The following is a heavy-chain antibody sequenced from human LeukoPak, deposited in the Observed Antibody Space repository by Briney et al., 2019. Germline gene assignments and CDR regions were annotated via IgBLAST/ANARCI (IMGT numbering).Heavy chain of an antibody. CDR1: GFTVSSNF. V-gene: IGHV3-53*01. J-gene: IGHJ4*02. CDR2: TYRDGST. Sequence: GGSLRLSCAASGFTVSSNFMSWVRQAPGKGLEWVSVTYRDGSTYYADSVKGRFTISRDNSKNTLYLQMNSLRAEDTAVYYCASGYTYGIFHYWGQGTLVTVSS. D-gene: IGHD5-18*01. CDR3: ASGYTYGIFHY.